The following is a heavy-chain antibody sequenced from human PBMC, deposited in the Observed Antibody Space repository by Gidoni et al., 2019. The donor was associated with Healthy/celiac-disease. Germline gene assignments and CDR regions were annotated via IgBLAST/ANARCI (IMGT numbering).Heavy chain of an antibody. V-gene: IGHV4-30-2*01. Sequence: QLQLQESGSGLVKPSQTLSLTCAVPGGSISSGGYSWSWIRQPPGKGLEWIGYIYHSGSTYYTPSLKSRVTISVDRSKNQFSLKLSSVTAADTAVYYCAREGYGDYLNWFDPWGQGTLVTVSS. CDR3: AREGYGDYLNWFDP. D-gene: IGHD4-17*01. J-gene: IGHJ5*02. CDR2: IYHSGST. CDR1: GGSISSGGYS.